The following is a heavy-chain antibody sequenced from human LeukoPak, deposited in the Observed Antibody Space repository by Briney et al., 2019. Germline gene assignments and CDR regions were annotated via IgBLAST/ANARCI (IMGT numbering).Heavy chain of an antibody. CDR3: ARGPNSNWSGLDF. D-gene: IGHD6-6*01. CDR1: GFSFSGHW. Sequence: GGSLRLSCTASGFSFSGHWVHWARHLPGKGRVWVSRISPTGSTTSYADSVKGRFTVSRDNAKNTLYLQVNNLRAEDTAVYYCARGPNSNWSGLDFWGQGTLLTVSS. CDR2: ISPTGSTT. V-gene: IGHV3-74*01. J-gene: IGHJ4*02.